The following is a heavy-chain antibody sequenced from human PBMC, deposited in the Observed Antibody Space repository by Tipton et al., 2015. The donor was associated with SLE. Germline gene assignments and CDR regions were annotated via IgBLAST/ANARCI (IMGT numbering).Heavy chain of an antibody. V-gene: IGHV4-38-2*02. Sequence: TLSLTCAVSGDSITSGYYWGWIRQPPGKGLEWIGSVYHRMSTYYNPSLKSRVTISIDTTKNQFSLMMTSVTAADTAIYYCVRDPLRDYIQRKDWYFDLWGRGTQVTVSS. CDR2: VYHRMST. J-gene: IGHJ2*01. CDR3: VRDPLRDYIQRKDWYFDL. CDR1: GDSITSGYY. D-gene: IGHD4-11*01.